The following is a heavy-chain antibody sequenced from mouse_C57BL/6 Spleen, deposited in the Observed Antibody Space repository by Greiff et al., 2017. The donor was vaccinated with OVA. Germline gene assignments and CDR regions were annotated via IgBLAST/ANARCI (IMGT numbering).Heavy chain of an antibody. J-gene: IGHJ2*01. CDR3: ARGECSYYSNPYYFDY. D-gene: IGHD2-5*01. Sequence: QVTLKVSGPGILQSSQTLSLTCSSSGFSLSTSGMGVSWLRQPSGKGLEWLAHTYWDDDKRYNPFLKSRLTISKDTSRNQELHKITSVDTADTATYYCARGECSYYSNPYYFDYWGQGTTLTVSS. V-gene: IGHV8-12*01. CDR1: GFSLSTSGMG. CDR2: TYWDDDK.